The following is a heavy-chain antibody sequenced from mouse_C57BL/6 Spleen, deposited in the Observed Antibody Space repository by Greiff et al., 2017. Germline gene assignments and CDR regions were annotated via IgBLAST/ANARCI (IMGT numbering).Heavy chain of an antibody. D-gene: IGHD1-1*01. J-gene: IGHJ1*03. CDR2: INPSTGGT. CDR1: GYSFTGYY. Sequence: VQLKESGPELVKPGASVKISCKASGYSFTGYYLNWVKQSPEKSLEWIGEINPSTGGTTYNQKFKAKATVTVDKSSSTAYMQHKSLTSEDSAVYYCARYATTVGATGYFDVWGTGTTVTVSS. V-gene: IGHV1-42*01. CDR3: ARYATTVGATGYFDV.